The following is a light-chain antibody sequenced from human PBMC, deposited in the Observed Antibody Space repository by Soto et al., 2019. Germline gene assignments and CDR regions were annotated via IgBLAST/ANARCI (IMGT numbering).Light chain of an antibody. CDR2: DAS. Sequence: QMTHTHYTLSASVGDRVSITCRASQSIGSWLAWYQHKPGKAPNLLIYDASTLENGVPSRFSGSGPGTEFTLTISSLQPDDFTTDYCQQYASYSWRSGQGAKVAIK. J-gene: IGKJ1*01. CDR1: QSIGSW. CDR3: QQYASYSWR. V-gene: IGKV1-5*01.